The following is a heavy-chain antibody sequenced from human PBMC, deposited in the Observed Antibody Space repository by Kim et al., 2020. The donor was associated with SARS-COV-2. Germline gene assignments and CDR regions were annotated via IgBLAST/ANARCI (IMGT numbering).Heavy chain of an antibody. V-gene: IGHV4-34*01. CDR3: ARGGQQSGAFDI. D-gene: IGHD6-13*01. CDR1: GGSFSGYY. CDR2: INHSGST. Sequence: SETLSLTCAVYGGSFSGYYWSWIRQPPGKGLEWIGEINHSGSTNYNPSLKSRVTISVDTSKNQFSLKLSSVTAADTAVYYCARGGQQSGAFDIWGQGTMVTVSS. J-gene: IGHJ3*02.